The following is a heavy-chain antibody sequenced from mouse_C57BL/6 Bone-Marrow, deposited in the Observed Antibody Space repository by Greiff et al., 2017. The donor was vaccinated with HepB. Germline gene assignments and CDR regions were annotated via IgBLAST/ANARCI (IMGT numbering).Heavy chain of an antibody. CDR3: ARIYYGNYDCDY. CDR1: GFTFSSYA. CDR2: ISDGGSYT. Sequence: EVMLVESGGGLVKPGGSLKLSCAASGFTFSSYAMSWVRQTPEKRLEWVATISDGGSYTYYPDNVKGRFTISRDNAKNNLYLQMSHLKSEDTAMYYCARIYYGNYDCDYWGQGTTLTVSS. D-gene: IGHD2-1*01. J-gene: IGHJ2*01. V-gene: IGHV5-4*03.